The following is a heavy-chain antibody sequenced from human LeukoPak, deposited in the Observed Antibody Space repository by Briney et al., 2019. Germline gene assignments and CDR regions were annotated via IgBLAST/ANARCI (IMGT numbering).Heavy chain of an antibody. Sequence: SETLSLTCSDPGGSISSTSFYWAWIRHPPGKGLEWIGRISYSVTTYYNPPLRSRVPISVDTSKNQFSLDLSSVTGADTAVYYCARLLYCSGGSCYHWFDPWGKGSLVTVSS. CDR1: GGSISSTSFY. V-gene: IGHV4-39*01. CDR2: ISYSVTT. D-gene: IGHD2-15*01. J-gene: IGHJ5*02. CDR3: ARLLYCSGGSCYHWFDP.